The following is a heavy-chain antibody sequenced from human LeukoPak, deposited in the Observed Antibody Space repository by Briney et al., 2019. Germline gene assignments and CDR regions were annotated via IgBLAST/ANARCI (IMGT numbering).Heavy chain of an antibody. CDR3: ARDFSGY. J-gene: IGHJ4*01. Sequence: GGSLRLSCVVSGATVSSNYMSWVRQAPGKGLEWVSVIYSGGSTYYADSVKGRFTIPRDISKNTLYLQMNDLRAEDTAVYYCARDFSGYWGQGTLVTVSS. D-gene: IGHD3-10*01. V-gene: IGHV3-66*01. CDR1: GATVSSNY. CDR2: IYSGGST.